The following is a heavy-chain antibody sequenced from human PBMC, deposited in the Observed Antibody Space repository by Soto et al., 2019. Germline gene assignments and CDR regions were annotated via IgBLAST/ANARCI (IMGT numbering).Heavy chain of an antibody. V-gene: IGHV4-59*01. Sequence: QVQLQESGTGLVKSSETLSLTCSVSGDSSSTYYWGWIRQPPGKGLEWIGYINYSGRSNHNPSLKSRLSISVDASKNQVSLKLTSVTAADTAVYYCARSYCADSVSCNWFDPWGQGAQVVVSS. CDR2: INYSGRS. CDR1: GDSSSTYY. D-gene: IGHD2-8*02. CDR3: ARSYCADSVSCNWFDP. J-gene: IGHJ5*02.